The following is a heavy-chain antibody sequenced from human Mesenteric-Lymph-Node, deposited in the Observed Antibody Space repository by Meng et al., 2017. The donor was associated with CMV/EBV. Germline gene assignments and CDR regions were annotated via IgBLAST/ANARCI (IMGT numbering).Heavy chain of an antibody. CDR3: ARATTGDSSYYFDY. J-gene: IGHJ4*02. Sequence: SGGTFISYAFSWVRQAPGQGLEWMGRINTNTGNPTYAQGFTGRFVFSLDTSVSTAYLQISSLKAEDTAVYYCARATTGDSSYYFDYWGQGTLVTVSS. CDR1: GGTFISYA. CDR2: INTNTGNP. D-gene: IGHD7-27*01. V-gene: IGHV7-4-1*02.